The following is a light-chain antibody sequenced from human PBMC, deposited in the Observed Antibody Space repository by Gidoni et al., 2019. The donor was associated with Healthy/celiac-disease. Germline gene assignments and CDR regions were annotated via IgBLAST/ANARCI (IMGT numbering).Light chain of an antibody. J-gene: IGLJ2*01. CDR3: QACDSSTAV. CDR1: KLGDKY. V-gene: IGLV3-1*01. Sequence: SYELTQPPSVSVSPGQTASITCSGDKLGDKYACWYQQQPGQSPVLVISQDSNRHSGIPERFSGSNSGNTATLTISGTHAMDEADYYCQACDSSTAVFGGGTKLTVL. CDR2: QDS.